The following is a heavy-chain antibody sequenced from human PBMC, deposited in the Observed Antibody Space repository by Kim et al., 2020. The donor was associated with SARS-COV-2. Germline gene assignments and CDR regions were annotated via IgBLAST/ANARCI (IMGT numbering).Heavy chain of an antibody. Sequence: SETLSLTCTVSGGSISSGGYYWSWIRQHPGKGLVWIGYIYYSGSTYYNPSHKSRVTISVDTSKNQFSLKLSSVTAADTAVYYCARVGCSGGSCSFYYGMDVWGQGTTVTVSS. CDR3: ARVGCSGGSCSFYYGMDV. V-gene: IGHV4-31*03. J-gene: IGHJ6*02. D-gene: IGHD2-15*01. CDR2: IYYSGST. CDR1: GGSISSGGYY.